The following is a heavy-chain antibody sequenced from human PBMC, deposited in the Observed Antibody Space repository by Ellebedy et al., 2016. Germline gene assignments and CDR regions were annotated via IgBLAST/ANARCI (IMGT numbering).Heavy chain of an antibody. CDR1: GGTFGTYA. CDR3: ARTSRGGDDLWSGHFHHYMDV. D-gene: IGHD3-3*01. J-gene: IGHJ6*03. V-gene: IGHV1-69*13. CDR2: IIPILGTP. Sequence: SVKVSXXASGGTFGTYAISWVRQAPGQGLEWMGGIIPILGTPNYASKFQGRVTITADESTSTAYLELRSLRSEDTAVYYCARTSRGGDDLWSGHFHHYMDVWGTGTTVTVSS.